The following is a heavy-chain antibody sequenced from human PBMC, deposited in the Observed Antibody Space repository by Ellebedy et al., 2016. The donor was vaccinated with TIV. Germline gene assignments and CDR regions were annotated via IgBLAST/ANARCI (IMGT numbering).Heavy chain of an antibody. D-gene: IGHD1-26*01. J-gene: IGHJ4*02. CDR3: ARRGAVGAANTFDY. V-gene: IGHV6-1*01. Sequence: SQTLSLTCAISGDRVSSNTATWNWIRQSPSRGLEWLGRTYYRSKWYNEYPVAVRGRITINTDTLTNQFSLQVHSVTPEDTAVYFCARRGAVGAANTFDYWGQGTLVTVSS. CDR2: TYYRSKWYN. CDR1: GDRVSSNTAT.